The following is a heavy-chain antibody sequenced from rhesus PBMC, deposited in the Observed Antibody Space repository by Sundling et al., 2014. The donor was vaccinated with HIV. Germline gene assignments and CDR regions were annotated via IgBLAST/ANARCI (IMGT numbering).Heavy chain of an antibody. CDR2: AFGNSAST. J-gene: IGHJ6*01. Sequence: QLQLQESGPGLVKPSETLSVTCAVSGASISSSYWSWIRQAPGKGLEWIGYAFGNSASTKYNPSLKNRATISKDTSKNQVTLTLTSVTAADTAVYYCARDLWTGHYNDGMDSWGQGVVVTVSS. V-gene: IGHV4-169*02. D-gene: IGHD3-3*01. CDR3: ARDLWTGHYNDGMDS. CDR1: GASISSSY.